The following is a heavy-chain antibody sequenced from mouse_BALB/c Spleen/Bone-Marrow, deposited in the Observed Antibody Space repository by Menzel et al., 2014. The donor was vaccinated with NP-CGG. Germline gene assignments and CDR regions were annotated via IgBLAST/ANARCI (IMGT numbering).Heavy chain of an antibody. J-gene: IGHJ2*01. Sequence: VQLQQSGAALVRPGSSVKISCKASGYAFSSYWMIWVKQRPGQGLEWIGSLYPGDGDTNYNGKFKGKATLTVDKSSSTAYMQLSSLTSEDSAVYFCARSGYGSNYDYWGQGTTLTVSS. V-gene: IGHV1-80*01. D-gene: IGHD1-1*01. CDR1: GYAFSSYW. CDR3: ARSGYGSNYDY. CDR2: LYPGDGDT.